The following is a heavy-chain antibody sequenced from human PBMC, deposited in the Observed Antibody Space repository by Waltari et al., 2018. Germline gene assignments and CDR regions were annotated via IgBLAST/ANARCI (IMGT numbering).Heavy chain of an antibody. V-gene: IGHV3-74*01. J-gene: IGHJ4*02. CDR2: INVDGGYI. Sequence: EVHLAESGGGVVQPGGSLRLPCTGSAFRFADYCIHWVRQAPGKGLEWVSRINVDGGYISYGDSVKGRFTISRDNAKNTVFLQLNSLRVDDTAVYFCARKAGSGYPYGPFYYDNWGQGTLVTVSS. CDR1: AFRFADYC. D-gene: IGHD5-12*01. CDR3: ARKAGSGYPYGPFYYDN.